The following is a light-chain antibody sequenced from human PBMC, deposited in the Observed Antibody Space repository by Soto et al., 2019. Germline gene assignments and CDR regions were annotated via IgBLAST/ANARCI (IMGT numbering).Light chain of an antibody. J-gene: IGKJ1*01. CDR1: QSVSSTY. CDR2: GAS. Sequence: EIVLTQSPGTLSLSPGEGATLSCRASQSVSSTYLAWYQQKAGQAPRLLIYGASSRATGIPDRFSGSGSGTDFTLTISRLEPEDFAVYYCQQYGSSGTFGQGTKVDIK. V-gene: IGKV3-20*01. CDR3: QQYGSSGT.